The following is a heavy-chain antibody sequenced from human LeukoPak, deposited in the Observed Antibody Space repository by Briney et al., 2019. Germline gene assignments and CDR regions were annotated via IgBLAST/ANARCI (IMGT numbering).Heavy chain of an antibody. D-gene: IGHD6-6*01. CDR3: ARRGSIAARPGFDY. CDR2: IYYSGST. CDR1: GGSISSSSYY. V-gene: IGHV4-39*01. J-gene: IGHJ4*02. Sequence: SETLSLTCTVSGGSISSSSYYWGWIRQPPGKGLEWIGSIYYSGSTYYNPSLKSRVTISVDTSKNQFSLKLSSVTAADTAVYYCARRGSIAARPGFDYWGQGTLVTVSS.